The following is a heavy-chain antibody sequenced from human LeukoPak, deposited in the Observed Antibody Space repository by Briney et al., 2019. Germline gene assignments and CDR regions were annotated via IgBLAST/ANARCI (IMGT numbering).Heavy chain of an antibody. CDR3: TRDNDYGDYYYYYYMDV. D-gene: IGHD4-17*01. CDR1: GFTFGDYA. Sequence: GSLRLSCTASGFTFGDYAMGWVRQVPGKGLEWVGFIRSKAYGGTTEYAASVKGRFTISRDDSKSIAYLQMNSLKTEDTAVYYYTRDNDYGDYYYYYYMDVWGKGTTVTISS. V-gene: IGHV3-49*04. J-gene: IGHJ6*03. CDR2: IRSKAYGGTT.